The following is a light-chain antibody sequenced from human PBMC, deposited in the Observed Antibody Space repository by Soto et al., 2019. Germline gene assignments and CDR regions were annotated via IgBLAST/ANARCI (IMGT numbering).Light chain of an antibody. CDR1: QGISNY. CDR3: LQHNSYPWT. Sequence: DIQMTHSPSAMSASVGDRVTITCRASQGISNYLDWFQQKPGKAPERLTFAASSLQSGVPSRFSGSGYGTEFTLTISGLQPEDFATYYCLQHNSYPWTFGQGTKV. V-gene: IGKV1-17*03. CDR2: AAS. J-gene: IGKJ1*01.